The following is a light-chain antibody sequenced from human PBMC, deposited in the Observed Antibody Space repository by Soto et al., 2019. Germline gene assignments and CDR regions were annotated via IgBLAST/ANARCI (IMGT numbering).Light chain of an antibody. CDR2: EVS. Sequence: VLTHPSAPAVSPVQTNTTSCTGTSIDVGDYNYVSWYQTHPGNAPKLLIYEVSNRPSGVSNRFSGSKSGNTASLTISGLQAEDEADYYCSSYTSSSTHYVFGTGTKVTVL. CDR1: SIDVGDYNY. V-gene: IGLV2-14*01. J-gene: IGLJ1*01. CDR3: SSYTSSSTHYV.